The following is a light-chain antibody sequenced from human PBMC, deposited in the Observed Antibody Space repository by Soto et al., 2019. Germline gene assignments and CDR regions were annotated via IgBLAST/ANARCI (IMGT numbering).Light chain of an antibody. J-gene: IGLJ2*01. CDR3: QSYDSSLSGYVV. V-gene: IGLV1-40*01. Sequence: QSVLTQPPSVSGAPGQRVTISCTGSSSNIGAGYDVHWYQQLPGTAPKLLIYGNSNRPSGVPDRFSGSKSGTSASLAITGLQAEDEADYYCQSYDSSLSGYVVFGEWTKLTVL. CDR2: GNS. CDR1: SSNIGAGYD.